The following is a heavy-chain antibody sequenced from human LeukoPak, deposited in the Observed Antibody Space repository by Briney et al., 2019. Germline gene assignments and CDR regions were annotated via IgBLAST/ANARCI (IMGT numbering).Heavy chain of an antibody. CDR2: ISSSSSYI. Sequence: PGGSLRPSCAASGFTFSSYSMNWVRQAPGKGLEWVSSISSSSSYIYYADSVKGRFTISRDNAKNSLYLQMNSLRAEDTALYYCARDRQSSYVGSNDYWGQGTLVTVSS. V-gene: IGHV3-21*04. CDR1: GFTFSSYS. J-gene: IGHJ4*02. CDR3: ARDRQSSYVGSNDY. D-gene: IGHD3-10*01.